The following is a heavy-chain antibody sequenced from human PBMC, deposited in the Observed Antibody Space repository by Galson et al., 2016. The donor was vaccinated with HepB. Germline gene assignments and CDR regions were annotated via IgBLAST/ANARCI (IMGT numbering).Heavy chain of an antibody. J-gene: IGHJ5*02. V-gene: IGHV5-51*01. Sequence: QSGAEVKKPGESLKISCKGSGYSFTRYWIGWVRQMPGKGLEWMGIIYPGDSETRYSPSFEGQVTISADKSISTAYLQWSSLKPSDTALYFCAETVLTAVGDWFDPWGQGTLVTVSS. CDR3: AETVLTAVGDWFDP. D-gene: IGHD7-27*01. CDR2: IYPGDSET. CDR1: GYSFTRYW.